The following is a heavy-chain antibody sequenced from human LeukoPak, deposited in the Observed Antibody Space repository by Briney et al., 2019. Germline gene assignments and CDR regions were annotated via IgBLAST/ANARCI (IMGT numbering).Heavy chain of an antibody. CDR2: IRYDGTKE. J-gene: IGHJ4*02. CDR1: DITFSSYG. V-gene: IGHV3-30*02. CDR3: AKDWEAYCGGDCYSAFDY. Sequence: GSSLRLSCAASDITFSSYGMHWVRQAPGKGLEWVAFIRYDGTKEYYADSVKGRFTISRDNSKDIVYLQMNSLRPDDTAVYYCAKDWEAYCGGDCYSAFDYWDQGTLVTVSS. D-gene: IGHD2-21*01.